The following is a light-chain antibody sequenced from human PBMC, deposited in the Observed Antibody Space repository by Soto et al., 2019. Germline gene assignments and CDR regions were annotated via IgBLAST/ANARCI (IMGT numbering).Light chain of an antibody. V-gene: IGKV1-33*01. CDR3: QQYDNRFT. CDR1: QDISNY. Sequence: DIQMTQSPSSLSASVGDRVTITCQASQDISNYLNWYQQKPGKAPKLLIYDASNLETGVPSRFSGSGSGTDFTLTISSLQPEDIATYYCQQYDNRFTFGPGTKVDIK. J-gene: IGKJ3*01. CDR2: DAS.